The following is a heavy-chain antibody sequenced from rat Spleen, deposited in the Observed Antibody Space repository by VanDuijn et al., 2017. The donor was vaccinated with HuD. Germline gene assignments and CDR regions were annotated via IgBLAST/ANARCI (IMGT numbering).Heavy chain of an antibody. Sequence: QVQLKVSGPGLVQPSQTLSLTCTVSGFSLTGNNVHWVRQPPGKGLEWMGVIWSHGGTDYNSAIKSRLTISRDTSKSQVFLKMNSLQTEDTAMYFCARGSAFFDYWGQGVMVTVSS. J-gene: IGHJ2*01. CDR2: IWSHGGT. CDR1: GFSLTGNN. V-gene: IGHV2-1*01. D-gene: IGHD3-3*01. CDR3: ARGSAFFDY.